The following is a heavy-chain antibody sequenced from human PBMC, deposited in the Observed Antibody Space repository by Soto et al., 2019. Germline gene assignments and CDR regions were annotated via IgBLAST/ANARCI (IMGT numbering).Heavy chain of an antibody. Sequence: GGSLRLSCAASGFTFSSYAMSWVRQAPGKGLEWVSAISGSGGSTYYADSVKGRFTISRDNSKNTLYLQMNSLRAEDTAVYYCARGIDRRRFNWYFDLWGRGTLVTVSS. D-gene: IGHD3-16*01. J-gene: IGHJ2*01. CDR1: GFTFSSYA. V-gene: IGHV3-23*01. CDR2: ISGSGGST. CDR3: ARGIDRRRFNWYFDL.